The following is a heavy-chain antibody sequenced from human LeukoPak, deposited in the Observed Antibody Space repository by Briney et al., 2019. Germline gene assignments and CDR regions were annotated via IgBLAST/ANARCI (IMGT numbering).Heavy chain of an antibody. CDR1: EFTFSGYW. Sequence: GGSLRLSCAASEFTFSGYWMNWVRQAPGKGPEWVANINQDGSEKHYVDSVKGRFTISRDNAKNSLFLQMNSLRVEDTAVFYCARDGFVGAAGYWGQGTLVTVSS. V-gene: IGHV3-7*01. D-gene: IGHD6-13*01. CDR3: ARDGFVGAAGY. CDR2: INQDGSEK. J-gene: IGHJ4*02.